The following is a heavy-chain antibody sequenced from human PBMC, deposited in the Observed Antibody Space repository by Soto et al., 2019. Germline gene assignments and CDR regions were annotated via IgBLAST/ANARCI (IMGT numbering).Heavy chain of an antibody. CDR1: GLTWSTHP. CDR2: IKRSGSDK. Sequence: SLMLSCAASGLTWSTHPMTRFRPAPGKGLEWVTYIKRSGSDKNYADSVKGRFTISRDNAKNSLYLQMNSLRAEDTAVYYCARAYYYDSSADYWGQGTLVTVSS. J-gene: IGHJ4*02. D-gene: IGHD3-22*01. CDR3: ARAYYYDSSADY. V-gene: IGHV3-7*01.